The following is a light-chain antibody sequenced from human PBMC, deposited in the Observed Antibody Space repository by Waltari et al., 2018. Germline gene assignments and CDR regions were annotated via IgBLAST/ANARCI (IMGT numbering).Light chain of an antibody. J-gene: IGLJ3*02. CDR2: SNN. V-gene: IGLV1-44*01. CDR1: SSNIGSNP. CDR3: AAWDDSLKGV. Sequence: QSVLTQPPSASGTPGQRVPISCSGSSSNIGSNPVTWYQPPPGTAPKLPIYSNNQRPSGVPDRFSGSKSGTSASLAISGLQSEDEADYYCAAWDDSLKGVFGGGTKLTVL.